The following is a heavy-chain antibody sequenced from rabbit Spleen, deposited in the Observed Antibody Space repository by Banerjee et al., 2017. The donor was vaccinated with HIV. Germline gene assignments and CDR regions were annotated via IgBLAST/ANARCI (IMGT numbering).Heavy chain of an antibody. V-gene: IGHV1S45*01. D-gene: IGHD1-1*01. CDR1: GYSFTSTYD. Sequence: QEQLVESGGGLVHPEGSLTLTCTGSGYSFTSTYDICWVRQAPGKGLEWIGCIYTGNGKTHYASWAKGRFTISKTSSTPVTLQMTSLTAADTATYFCARSTYGSGHYIDGYFNLWGPGTLVTVS. CDR2: IYTGNGKT. CDR3: ARSTYGSGHYIDGYFNL. J-gene: IGHJ4*01.